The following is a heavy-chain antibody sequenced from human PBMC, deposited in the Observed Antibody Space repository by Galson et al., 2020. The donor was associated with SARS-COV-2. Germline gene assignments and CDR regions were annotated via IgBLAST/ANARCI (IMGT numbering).Heavy chain of an antibody. CDR1: GFTFGDYA. J-gene: IGHJ4*02. D-gene: IGHD3-3*01. CDR2: IGSRAYGGTT. CDR3: TRDLRYYDFWSGYYTRFDY. V-gene: IGHV3-49*03. Sequence: GESLKISCTTYGFTFGDYAMTWFRQAPGKGLEWVGLIGSRAYGGTTEYAASVKGRFTISRDDSTSIAFLQMNSLKTEDTAVYYCTRDLRYYDFWSGYYTRFDYWGQGTLVTVSS.